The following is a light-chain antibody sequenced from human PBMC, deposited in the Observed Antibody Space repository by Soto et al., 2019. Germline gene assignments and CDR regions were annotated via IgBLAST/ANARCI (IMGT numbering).Light chain of an antibody. J-gene: IGLJ2*01. CDR2: DVS. V-gene: IGLV2-14*01. Sequence: HSALTQPASVSGSPGQSITISCTGTSSDVGGYNYVSWYQQHPGKAPKLMIYDVSNRPSGDSNRFSGSKSGNTASLTISGLQAEDEADYYCSSYTSTSTLVFGGGTKLTVL. CDR3: SSYTSTSTLV. CDR1: SSDVGGYNY.